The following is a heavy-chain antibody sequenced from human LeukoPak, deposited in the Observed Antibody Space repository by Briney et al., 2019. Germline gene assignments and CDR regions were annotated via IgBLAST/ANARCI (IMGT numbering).Heavy chain of an antibody. CDR2: INPNSGGK. Sequence: ASVKVSCKASGYTFTGYYMHWVRQPPGQGLEWMGWINPNSGGKNYAQKFQGRVTMTRDTSISTAYMELSRLRSDDTAVYYCATAFKYGSGSYYFDYWGQGTLVTVSS. J-gene: IGHJ4*02. CDR1: GYTFTGYY. V-gene: IGHV1-2*02. D-gene: IGHD3-10*01. CDR3: ATAFKYGSGSYYFDY.